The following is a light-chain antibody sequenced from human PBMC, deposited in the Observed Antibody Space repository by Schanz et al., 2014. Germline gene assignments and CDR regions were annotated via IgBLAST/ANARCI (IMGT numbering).Light chain of an antibody. V-gene: IGKV1-12*01. CDR3: QQYDTYSLT. CDR2: AAS. J-gene: IGKJ4*01. CDR1: QDIAIW. Sequence: DIQMTQSPSTVTASVGDRVTITCRASQDIAIWLAWYQQNPGQAPNLLIYAASALESGVSSRFSGSGSGTEFTLTISTLQPEDFATYYCQQYDTYSLTFGRGTKVEIK.